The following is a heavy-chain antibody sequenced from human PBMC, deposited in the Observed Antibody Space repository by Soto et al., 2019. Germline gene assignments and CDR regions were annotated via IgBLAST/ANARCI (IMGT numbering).Heavy chain of an antibody. CDR3: ARHYEPYGPFDP. D-gene: IGHD3-10*01. CDR2: IYYSGST. V-gene: IGHV4-39*01. Sequence: PSETLSLTCTVSGVSISSSSYYWGWIRRPPGKGLEWIGSIYYSGSTYYDPSLKSRVTISVDTSKNQFSLKLSSVTAADTAVYYCARHYEPYGPFDPWGQGTPVTVSS. CDR1: GVSISSSSYY. J-gene: IGHJ5*02.